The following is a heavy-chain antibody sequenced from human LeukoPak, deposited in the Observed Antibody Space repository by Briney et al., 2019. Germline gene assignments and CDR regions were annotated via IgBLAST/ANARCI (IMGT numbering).Heavy chain of an antibody. CDR2: ISSSTSYI. D-gene: IGHD2-15*01. Sequence: PGGSLRLSCAASGFTFSSYSMNWIRQAPGKGLEWVSSISSSTSYIYYADSVKGRFTISRDNSKNTLYLQMNSLRAEDTAVYYCARDLGYCSGGSCYLEGMDVWGQGTTVTVSS. CDR3: ARDLGYCSGGSCYLEGMDV. CDR1: GFTFSSYS. J-gene: IGHJ6*02. V-gene: IGHV3-21*01.